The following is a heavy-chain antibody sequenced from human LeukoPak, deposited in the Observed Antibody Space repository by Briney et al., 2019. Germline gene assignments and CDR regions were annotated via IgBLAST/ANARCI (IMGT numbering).Heavy chain of an antibody. CDR3: AREVSEGFDF. V-gene: IGHV3-21*01. CDR1: GFTFSGYS. J-gene: IGHJ4*02. Sequence: GGSLRLSCTTSGFTFSGYSMNWIRQAPGKGLEWVSSFGTRSTSIYHAGSVKGRFAISRDNAKNSLYLQMNSLRAEDTAVYYCAREVSEGFDFWGQGTLVTVSS. CDR2: FGTRSTSI. D-gene: IGHD3-22*01.